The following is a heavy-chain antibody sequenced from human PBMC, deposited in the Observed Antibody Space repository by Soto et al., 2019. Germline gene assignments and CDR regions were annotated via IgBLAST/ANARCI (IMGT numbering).Heavy chain of an antibody. V-gene: IGHV3-30-3*01. D-gene: IGHD5-12*01. J-gene: IGHJ4*02. Sequence: PVGSLRLSCAASGFTFSSYAMHWVRQAPGKGLEWVAVISYDGSNKYYADSVKGRFTISRDNSKNTLYLQMNSLRAEDTAVYYCARDHPGLATIGLFDYWGQGTLVTVSS. CDR1: GFTFSSYA. CDR3: ARDHPGLATIGLFDY. CDR2: ISYDGSNK.